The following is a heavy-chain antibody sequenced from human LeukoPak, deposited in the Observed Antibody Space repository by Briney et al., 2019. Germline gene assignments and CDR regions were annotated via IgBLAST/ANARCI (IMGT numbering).Heavy chain of an antibody. V-gene: IGHV4-61*02. CDR1: GGSISSGSYY. CDR2: IYTSGST. D-gene: IGHD3-22*01. CDR3: ARHYYDRSDSYSFDY. J-gene: IGHJ4*02. Sequence: SETLSLTCTVSGGSISSGSYYWSWIRQPAGKGLEWIGRIYTSGSTNYNPSLKSRVTISEDTSVNQFSLNLSSVTAADTAVYYCARHYYDRSDSYSFDYWGQGTLVTVSS.